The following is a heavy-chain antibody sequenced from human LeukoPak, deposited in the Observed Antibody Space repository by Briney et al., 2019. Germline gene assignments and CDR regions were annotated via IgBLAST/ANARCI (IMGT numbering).Heavy chain of an antibody. D-gene: IGHD5-18*01. Sequence: GGSLRLSCAASGFTFSSYAMSWVRQAPGKGLEWVSAISGSGGSTYYADSVKGRFTITRDNSKNTLYLQMNSLRAEDTAVYYCAKDTAMVTWYWFDPWGQGTLVTVSS. J-gene: IGHJ5*02. CDR2: ISGSGGST. CDR3: AKDTAMVTWYWFDP. CDR1: GFTFSSYA. V-gene: IGHV3-23*01.